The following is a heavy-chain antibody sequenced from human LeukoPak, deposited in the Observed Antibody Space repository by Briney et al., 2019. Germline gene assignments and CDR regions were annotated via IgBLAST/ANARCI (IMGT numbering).Heavy chain of an antibody. Sequence: GGSLRLSCATSGFTFSSYEMNWVRQAPGKGLEWVANIKQDGSEKYYVDSVKGRFTISRDNAKNSLYLQMNSLRAEDTAVYYCARVRAARDDYWGQGTLVTVSS. CDR3: ARVRAARDDY. D-gene: IGHD6-6*01. CDR1: GFTFSSYE. J-gene: IGHJ4*02. V-gene: IGHV3-7*01. CDR2: IKQDGSEK.